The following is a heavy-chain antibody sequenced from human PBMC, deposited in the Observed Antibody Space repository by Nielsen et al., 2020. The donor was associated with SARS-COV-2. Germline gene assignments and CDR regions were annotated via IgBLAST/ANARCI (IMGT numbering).Heavy chain of an antibody. CDR3: ARGSQGQQLNYYMDV. D-gene: IGHD4-11*01. J-gene: IGHJ6*03. CDR2: IIRLSGA. V-gene: IGHV1-69*13. Sequence: SVKVSCKASGDALSSHGLFWVRQAPGQGLEWIGEIIRLSGANYAQKFQGRVTITADGSTSTAYMELSSLRSEDTAVYYCARGSQGQQLNYYMDVWGKGTTVTVSS. CDR1: GDALSSHG.